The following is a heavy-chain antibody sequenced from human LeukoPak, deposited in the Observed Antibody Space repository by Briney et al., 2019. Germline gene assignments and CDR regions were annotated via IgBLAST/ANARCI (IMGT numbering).Heavy chain of an antibody. CDR1: GYTFTGYY. CDR3: AKPKWEGYFYNYIDV. Sequence: GASVKVSCKASGYTFTGYYMHWVRQAPGQGLEWMGWINPNSGGTNYAQKFQGRVAMTRDTSINTTYLEVSRLTSDDTAVYYCAKPKWEGYFYNYIDVWGKGTTVIVSS. CDR2: INPNSGGT. J-gene: IGHJ6*03. D-gene: IGHD1-26*01. V-gene: IGHV1-2*02.